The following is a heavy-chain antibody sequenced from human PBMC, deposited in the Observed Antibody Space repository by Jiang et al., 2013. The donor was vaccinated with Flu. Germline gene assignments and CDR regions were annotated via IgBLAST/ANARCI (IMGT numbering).Heavy chain of an antibody. J-gene: IGHJ4*02. CDR1: GGSISTYY. CDR2: IYHSGMT. Sequence: GLVKPSETLSLTCTVSGGSISTYYWGWIRQSPGKGLEWIGSIYHSGMTYYNPSFKSRVTMSVDTSKNQFSLKLNSVTAADTAVYYCARDKMMYYFDSSGPYHFDNWGQGTLVTVSS. V-gene: IGHV4-38-2*02. D-gene: IGHD3-22*01. CDR3: ARDKMMYYFDSSGPYHFDN.